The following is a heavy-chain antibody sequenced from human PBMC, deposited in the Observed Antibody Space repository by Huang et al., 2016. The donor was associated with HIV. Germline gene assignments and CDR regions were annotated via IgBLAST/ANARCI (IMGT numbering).Heavy chain of an antibody. CDR2: INHSGST. Sequence: QLRLEQWGAGLLKPSEPLPLTCAVYGGSFIGYQWTWIRQSQGKGLEWFGEINHSGSTTYNPAPKTRVTIPGDMSKNQFSLKMTSLTVTDTAVYFCARGLRFCRGGDCFPTHFQHWSQG. J-gene: IGHJ1*01. D-gene: IGHD2-21*02. CDR1: GGSFIGYQ. CDR3: ARGLRFCRGGDCFPTHFQH. V-gene: IGHV4-34*02.